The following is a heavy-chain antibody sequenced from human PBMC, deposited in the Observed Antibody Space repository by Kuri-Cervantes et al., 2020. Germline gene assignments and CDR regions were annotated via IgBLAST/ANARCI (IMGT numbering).Heavy chain of an antibody. CDR1: GFTFSSYG. V-gene: IGHV3-30*03. CDR2: ISYDGSNK. CDR3: ARAYSPDV. D-gene: IGHD4-11*01. J-gene: IGHJ6*02. Sequence: LSLTCAASGFTFSSYGMHWVRQAPGKGLEWVAVISYDGSNKHYADSVKGRFTISRDNAKNTLYLQMNSLRAEDTAVYYCARAYSPDVWGQGTTVTVSS.